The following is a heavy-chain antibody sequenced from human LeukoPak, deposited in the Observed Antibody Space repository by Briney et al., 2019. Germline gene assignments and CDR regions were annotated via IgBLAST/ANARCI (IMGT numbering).Heavy chain of an antibody. D-gene: IGHD6-19*01. V-gene: IGHV4-59*08. CDR1: GVSISGHY. CDR2: ISHSGDT. Sequence: KPSETLSLTCSVSGVSISGHYWSWIRLPPGKGLEWIGYISHSGDTRYSPSLKSRVTISLDTSKNQFSLTLNSVTAADTAVYYCARQPISGWDFDYWGQGTPVTVSS. CDR3: ARQPISGWDFDY. J-gene: IGHJ4*02.